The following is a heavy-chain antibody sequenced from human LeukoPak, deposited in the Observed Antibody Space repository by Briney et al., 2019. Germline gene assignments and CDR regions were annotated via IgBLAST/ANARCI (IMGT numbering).Heavy chain of an antibody. D-gene: IGHD6-13*01. CDR1: GGSFSGYY. J-gene: IGHJ6*02. CDR2: INHSGST. V-gene: IGHV4-34*01. Sequence: SETLSLTCAVYGGSFSGYYWSWIRQPPGKGLEWIGEINHSGSTNYNPSLKSRVTISVDTSKNQFSLKLSSVTAADTAVYYCASAIAAAEYGMDVWGQGTTVTVSS. CDR3: ASAIAAAEYGMDV.